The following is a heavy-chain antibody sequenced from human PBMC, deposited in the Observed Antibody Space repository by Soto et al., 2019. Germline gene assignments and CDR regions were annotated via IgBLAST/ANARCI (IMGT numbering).Heavy chain of an antibody. J-gene: IGHJ4*02. Sequence: VQLQESGPGLVKPSQTLSLTCTVSGGSISSGGYYWSWIRQHPGKGLEWIGYIYYSGSTYYNPSLRSRVTLSVDTSKNQFSLKLSSVTAADTAVYYCARDGYSYGTDYWGQGTLVTVSS. CDR1: GGSISSGGYY. CDR3: ARDGYSYGTDY. V-gene: IGHV4-31*03. CDR2: IYYSGST. D-gene: IGHD5-18*01.